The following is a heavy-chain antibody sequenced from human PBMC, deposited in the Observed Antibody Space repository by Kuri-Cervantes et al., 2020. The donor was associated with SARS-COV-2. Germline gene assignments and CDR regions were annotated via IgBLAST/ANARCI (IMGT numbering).Heavy chain of an antibody. CDR3: ARGGGGSSWYFDY. CDR1: GGSFSSSSYY. V-gene: IGHV4-39*07. J-gene: IGHJ4*02. CDR2: IYYSGST. Sequence: GSLRLSCTVSGGSFSSSSYYWGWIRQPPGKGLEWIGSIYYSGSTYYNPSLKSRVTISVDTSKNQFSLKLSSVTAADTAVYYCARGGGGSSWYFDYWGQGTLVTVSS. D-gene: IGHD6-13*01.